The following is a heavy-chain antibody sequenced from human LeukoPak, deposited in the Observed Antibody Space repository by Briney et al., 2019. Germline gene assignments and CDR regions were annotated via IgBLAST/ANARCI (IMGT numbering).Heavy chain of an antibody. CDR2: ISCDGSNK. J-gene: IGHJ6*04. Sequence: GGSLRLSCAASGFTFSSYGMYWVRHAPGKGLEWVALISCDGSNKYYADSVKGRFTISRDNSKNTLYLQMNSLRAEDTAVYYCAKDVSSSWYYYYGVDVWGKGTTVTVSS. V-gene: IGHV3-30*18. CDR1: GFTFSSYG. CDR3: AKDVSSSWYYYYGVDV. D-gene: IGHD6-13*01.